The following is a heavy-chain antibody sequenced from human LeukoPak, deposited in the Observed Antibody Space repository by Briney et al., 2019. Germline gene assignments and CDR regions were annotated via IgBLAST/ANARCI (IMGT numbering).Heavy chain of an antibody. V-gene: IGHV3-30*18. CDR2: ISYDGSTE. J-gene: IGHJ4*02. CDR1: GFTFSNYG. D-gene: IGHD5-24*01. Sequence: GGSLRLSCAASGFTFSNYGMHWVRQAPGKGLEWVAVISYDGSTEQYSDSVKGRSTTSRDNSKNTLYLQMDSLRPEDTAVYYCAKDYRRDGYNYYFDYWGQGTLVILSS. CDR3: AKDYRRDGYNYYFDY.